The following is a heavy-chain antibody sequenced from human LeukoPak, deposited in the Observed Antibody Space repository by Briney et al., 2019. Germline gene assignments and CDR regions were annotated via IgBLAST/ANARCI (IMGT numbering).Heavy chain of an antibody. V-gene: IGHV3-74*01. J-gene: IGHJ4*02. CDR2: IDTDGSST. D-gene: IGHD1-7*01. CDR3: ARDRLWNSLDS. CDR1: GFTFSSYW. Sequence: GGSLRLSCAASGFTFSSYWMHWVRRAPGKGLVWVSRIDTDGSSTIYADSVKGRFTISRDNAKNTLYLQMNSLKNEDTAVYYCARDRLWNSLDSWGQGTLVTVSS.